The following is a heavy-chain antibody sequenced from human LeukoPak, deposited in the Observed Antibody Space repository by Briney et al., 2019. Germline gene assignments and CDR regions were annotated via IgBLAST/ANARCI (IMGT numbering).Heavy chain of an antibody. J-gene: IGHJ4*02. CDR2: IYYSGST. V-gene: IGHV4-59*01. CDR3: ARVSVGATDYFDY. CDR1: GGSISSYY. D-gene: IGHD1-26*01. Sequence: SETLSLTCTVSGGSISSYYWSWIRQPPGKGLEWIGYIYYSGSTNYNPSLKSRVTISVDTSKNQFSLKLSSVTAADTAVYYCARVSVGATDYFDYWGQGTLVTVSS.